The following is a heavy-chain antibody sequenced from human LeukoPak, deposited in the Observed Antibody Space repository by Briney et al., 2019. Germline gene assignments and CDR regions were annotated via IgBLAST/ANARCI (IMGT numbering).Heavy chain of an antibody. CDR3: ARGGSGSYHFDY. CDR2: ISGSGGST. CDR1: GFTFSSYA. D-gene: IGHD3-10*01. V-gene: IGHV3-23*01. J-gene: IGHJ4*02. Sequence: GGSLRLSCAASGFTFSSYAMSWVRQAPGKGLEWVSAISGSGGSTYYADSVKGRFTISRDNSKNTLYLQMNSLRAEDTAVYYCARGGSGSYHFDYWGEGTLVTVSS.